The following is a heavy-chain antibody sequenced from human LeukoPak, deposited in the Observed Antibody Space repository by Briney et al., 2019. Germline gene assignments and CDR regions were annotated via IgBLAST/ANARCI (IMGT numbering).Heavy chain of an antibody. V-gene: IGHV3-23*01. CDR3: AKDRRVPRFDP. CDR2: ISGSGGST. Sequence: GGSLRLSCAASGFTFSSYATSWVRQAPGKGLEWVSAISGSGGSTYYADSVKGRFTTSRDNSKNTLYLQMNSLRAEDTAVYYCAKDRRVPRFDPWGQGTLVTVSS. D-gene: IGHD1-1*01. CDR1: GFTFSSYA. J-gene: IGHJ5*02.